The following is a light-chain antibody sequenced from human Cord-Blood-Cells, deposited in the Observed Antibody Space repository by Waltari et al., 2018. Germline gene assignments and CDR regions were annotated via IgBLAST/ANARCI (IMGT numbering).Light chain of an antibody. CDR3: QAWDSSTYV. V-gene: IGLV3-1*01. CDR1: TLGDKY. CDR2: QDS. Sequence: SYELTQPPSVSVSPGQKASITCSGDTLGDKYACWYQQKPGQSPLLVIYQDSKRPSGIPERFSGSNSGNTATLTISGTQAMDEADYYCQAWDSSTYVFGTGTKVTVL. J-gene: IGLJ1*01.